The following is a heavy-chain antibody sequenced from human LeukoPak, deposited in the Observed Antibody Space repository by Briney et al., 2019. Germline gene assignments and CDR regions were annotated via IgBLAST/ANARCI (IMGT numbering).Heavy chain of an antibody. Sequence: NPSETLSLTCTVSGGSISSSSYYWGWIRQPPGKGLEWIGSIYYSGSTYYNPSLKSRVTISVDTSKNQFSLKLSSVTAADTAVYYCARASQDSYYYYYYYMDVWGKGTTVTVSS. CDR3: ARASQDSYYYYYYYMDV. J-gene: IGHJ6*03. D-gene: IGHD2-15*01. CDR1: GGSISSSSYY. CDR2: IYYSGST. V-gene: IGHV4-39*07.